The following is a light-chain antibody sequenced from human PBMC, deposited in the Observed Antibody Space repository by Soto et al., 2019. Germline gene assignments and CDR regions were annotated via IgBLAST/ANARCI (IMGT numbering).Light chain of an antibody. J-gene: IGKJ1*01. CDR1: QSVSSN. V-gene: IGKV3-15*01. CDR3: QQYNNWPST. CDR2: GAS. Sequence: EIVMTQSPATLSASPWERATLSCRASQSVSSNLAWYQQKPGQAPRLLIYGASTRATGIPARFSGSGSGTEFTLTISSLQSEEFAVYYCQQYNNWPSTFGQGTKVDIK.